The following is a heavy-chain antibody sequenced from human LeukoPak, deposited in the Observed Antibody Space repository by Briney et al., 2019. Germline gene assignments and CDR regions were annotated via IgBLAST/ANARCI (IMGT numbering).Heavy chain of an antibody. D-gene: IGHD3-3*01. CDR3: ARSRGNYDFWSGYYFYYYYMDV. Sequence: SETLSLXCTVSGGSISSYYWSWIRQPAGKGLEWIGRIYTSGSTNYNPSLKSRVTMSVDTSKNQFSLKLSSVTAADTAVYYCARSRGNYDFWSGYYFYYYYMDVWGKGTTVTVSS. V-gene: IGHV4-4*07. J-gene: IGHJ6*03. CDR2: IYTSGST. CDR1: GGSISSYY.